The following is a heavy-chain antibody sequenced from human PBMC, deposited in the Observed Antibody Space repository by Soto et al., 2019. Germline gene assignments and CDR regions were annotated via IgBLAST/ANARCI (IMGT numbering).Heavy chain of an antibody. Sequence: GESLKISCKGSGYRYTNYWIGWVRQMPGKGLEWMGIIYPGDSDTRYSPSFQGQVTISVDKSISTAYLQWSSLKASDTAIYYCARQVDTACFDYWGQGALVTVSS. CDR1: GYRYTNYW. D-gene: IGHD5-18*01. J-gene: IGHJ4*02. CDR3: ARQVDTACFDY. CDR2: IYPGDSDT. V-gene: IGHV5-51*01.